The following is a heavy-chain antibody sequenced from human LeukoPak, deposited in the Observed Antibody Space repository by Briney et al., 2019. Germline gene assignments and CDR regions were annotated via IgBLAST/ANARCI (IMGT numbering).Heavy chain of an antibody. CDR1: GFTFSSYW. V-gene: IGHV3-7*04. CDR3: VRGVEH. D-gene: IGHD3-10*01. Sequence: LGGSLRLSCAASGFTFSSYWMSWVRQAPGKGLEWVANINQYEGHKDYVDSVKGRFTVSRDNAKNSLYLQMNSLRVDDTAVYYCVRGVEHWGQGTLVTVSS. J-gene: IGHJ4*02. CDR2: INQYEGHK.